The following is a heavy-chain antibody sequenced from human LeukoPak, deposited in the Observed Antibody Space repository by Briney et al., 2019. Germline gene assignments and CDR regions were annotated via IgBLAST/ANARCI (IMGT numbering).Heavy chain of an antibody. V-gene: IGHV3-72*01. Sequence: GGSLRLSCGASGLTFSDHYILWVRQAPGKGLEWVGRTRNKANSYTTEYAASVKGRFTISRDDSKNSLYLQMNSLKTEDTAVYYCSRVVVRGIIITEYYFDYWGQGTLVTVSS. J-gene: IGHJ4*02. D-gene: IGHD3-10*01. CDR2: TRNKANSYTT. CDR1: GLTFSDHY. CDR3: SRVVVRGIIITEYYFDY.